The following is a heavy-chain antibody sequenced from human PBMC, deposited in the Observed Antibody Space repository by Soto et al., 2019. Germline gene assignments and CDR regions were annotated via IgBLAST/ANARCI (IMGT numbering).Heavy chain of an antibody. J-gene: IGHJ6*02. CDR1: RFTFSSYA. D-gene: IGHD6-13*01. CDR2: ISHDGSEK. Sequence: QVQLVESGGGVVQPWKSLRLSCAASRFTFSSYAMDWVRQAPGKGLEWVAVISHDGSEKYYGDSVKGRFTISRDNPKNTVYLQMNSLRPEDTAVYYCARAAAYFYHYYYAMDVWAQGTAVTVSS. CDR3: ARAAAYFYHYYYAMDV. V-gene: IGHV3-30-3*01.